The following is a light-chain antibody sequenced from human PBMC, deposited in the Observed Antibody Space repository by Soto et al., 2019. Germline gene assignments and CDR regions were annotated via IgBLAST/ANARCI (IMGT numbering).Light chain of an antibody. CDR3: QQCAHSPLT. J-gene: IGKJ1*01. V-gene: IGKV3-15*01. CDR2: GAS. Sequence: EIVMTQSPATLSVSPGERATLSCRASQSVSSNLAWYQQKPGQAPRLLIYGASTRATGIPTRFSGSGSGTEFTLTIGSLQSEDFAVYYCQQCAHSPLTFGQGTKVEIK. CDR1: QSVSSN.